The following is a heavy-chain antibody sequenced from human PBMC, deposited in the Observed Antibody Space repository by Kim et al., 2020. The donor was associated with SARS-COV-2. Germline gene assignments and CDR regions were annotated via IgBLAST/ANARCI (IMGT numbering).Heavy chain of an antibody. CDR1: DFAFDTHW. Sequence: GGSLRLSCEASDFAFDTHWMSWVRQAAGKGLEWVAIIKQDAYETYYVDSVKGRFTISRDNAKKLLYLQMSSLVAEDTAGYYCARGVAVAPHYYYHYGMDVWGQGTTVTVSS. J-gene: IGHJ6*02. CDR3: ARGVAVAPHYYYHYGMDV. CDR2: IKQDAYET. D-gene: IGHD6-19*01. V-gene: IGHV3-7*03.